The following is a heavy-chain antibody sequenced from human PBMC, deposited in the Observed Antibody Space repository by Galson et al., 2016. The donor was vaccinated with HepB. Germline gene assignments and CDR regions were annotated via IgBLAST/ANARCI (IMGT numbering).Heavy chain of an antibody. CDR1: GSAFRDYA. D-gene: IGHD2-2*01. V-gene: IGHV3-23*01. Sequence: SLRLSCAASGSAFRDYAMVWVRQAPGRGPEWVSGISDTGSHKFYADSVKGRFTISRDNPKNTLYLQMNSLTTEDTAIYYCAKDRYARGWHGYYGLDVWGPGTTVTVSS. CDR2: ISDTGSHK. CDR3: AKDRYARGWHGYYGLDV. J-gene: IGHJ6*02.